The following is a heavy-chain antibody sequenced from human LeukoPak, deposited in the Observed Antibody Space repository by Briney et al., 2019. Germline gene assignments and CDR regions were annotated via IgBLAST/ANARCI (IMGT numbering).Heavy chain of an antibody. D-gene: IGHD3-3*02. V-gene: IGHV3-43D*03. Sequence: GGSLRLSCAASVFTFDDYAMHWVRQAPGKGLEWVSLISLDGGSTYYADSVKGRFTISRDNSKNSLYLQMNSLRAEDTALYYCARLAEGGDYYYGMDVWGQGTTVTVSS. CDR1: VFTFDDYA. CDR3: ARLAEGGDYYYGMDV. J-gene: IGHJ6*02. CDR2: ISLDGGST.